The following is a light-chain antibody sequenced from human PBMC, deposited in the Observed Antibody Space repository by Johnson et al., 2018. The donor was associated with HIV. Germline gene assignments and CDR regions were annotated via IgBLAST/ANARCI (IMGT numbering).Light chain of an antibody. V-gene: IGLV1-51*02. CDR2: EDY. CDR1: SSNIENYF. J-gene: IGLJ1*01. Sequence: QSALTQPPSVSAAPGQRVNISCSGHSSNIENYFVSWYQQLPGAAPRLLIYEDYKRPSGIPDRFSGSKSGTSATLGITGLQTGDEADYYCGTWDSSLSAFNYVFGTGTKVTVL. CDR3: GTWDSSLSAFNYV.